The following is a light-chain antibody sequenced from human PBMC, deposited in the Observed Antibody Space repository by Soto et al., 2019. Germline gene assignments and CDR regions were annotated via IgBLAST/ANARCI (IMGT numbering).Light chain of an antibody. CDR1: SSNIGAGYD. V-gene: IGLV1-40*01. CDR2: GNS. Sequence: QSVLTQPPSVSGAPGQRVTISCTGSSSNIGAGYDVHWYQQLPGTAPKLLISGNSNRPSGVPDRFSGSKSGTSASLAITGLQAEDEGDYYCQSYDSSQSGLVFGGGTKLTVL. J-gene: IGLJ3*02. CDR3: QSYDSSQSGLV.